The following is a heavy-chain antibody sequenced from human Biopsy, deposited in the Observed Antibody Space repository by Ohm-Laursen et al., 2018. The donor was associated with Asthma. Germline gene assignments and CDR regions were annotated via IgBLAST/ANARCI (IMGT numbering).Heavy chain of an antibody. D-gene: IGHD1-1*01. CDR2: ISKDASTQ. CDR3: VRDGTDDAFDI. J-gene: IGHJ3*02. Sequence: SLRLSCTAPGFSFSNFAIHWVRQAPGKGLEWVGVISKDASTQDYADSVKGRFTMARDNSKNTLDLQMNSLREEDTAVYYCVRDGTDDAFDIWGQGTVVTVSS. CDR1: GFSFSNFA. V-gene: IGHV3-30*01.